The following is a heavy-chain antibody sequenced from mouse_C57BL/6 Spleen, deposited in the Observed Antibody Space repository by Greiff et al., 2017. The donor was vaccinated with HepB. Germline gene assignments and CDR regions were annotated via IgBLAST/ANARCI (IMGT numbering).Heavy chain of an antibody. V-gene: IGHV1-39*01. D-gene: IGHD2-3*01. Sequence: VQLKESGPELVKPGASVKISCKASGYSFTDYNMNWVKQSNGKSLEWIGVINPNYGTTSYNQKCKGKATLTVDQSSSTAYMQLNGLTSEDSAVYYCAKGGIDDYFDYWGQGTTLTVSS. CDR3: AKGGIDDYFDY. CDR2: INPNYGTT. CDR1: GYSFTDYN. J-gene: IGHJ2*01.